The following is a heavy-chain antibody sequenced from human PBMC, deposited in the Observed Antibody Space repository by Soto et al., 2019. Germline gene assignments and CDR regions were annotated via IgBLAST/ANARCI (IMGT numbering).Heavy chain of an antibody. CDR1: GYSFTSYL. J-gene: IGHJ6*02. CDR2: IDPSDSYT. D-gene: IGHD3-16*01. Sequence: PWESLKISCKGSGYSFTSYLISLVRQMPGKGLEWMGRIDPSDSYTNYSPSFQGHVTISADKSISTAYLKWSSLKASDTAMYYCARSTFGGVVHKNYYYYYGMDVWGQGTPVTVSS. V-gene: IGHV5-10-1*01. CDR3: ARSTFGGVVHKNYYYYYGMDV.